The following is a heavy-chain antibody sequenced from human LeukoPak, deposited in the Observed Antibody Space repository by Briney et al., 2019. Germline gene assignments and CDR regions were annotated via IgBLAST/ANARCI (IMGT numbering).Heavy chain of an antibody. CDR2: ISNDGSNK. CDR1: GFTFNSYA. J-gene: IGHJ4*02. Sequence: GGSLRLSCAASGFTFNSYAMYWVRQAPGKGLEWEVVISNDGSNKYYADSVKGRFTISRDNSKNTLYLQMNSLRAEDTAVYYCARDAYYGSGEADYWGQGTLVTVSS. CDR3: ARDAYYGSGEADY. V-gene: IGHV3-30*03. D-gene: IGHD3-10*01.